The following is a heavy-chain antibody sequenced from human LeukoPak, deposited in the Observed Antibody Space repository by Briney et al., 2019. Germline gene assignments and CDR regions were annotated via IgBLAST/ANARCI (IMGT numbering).Heavy chain of an antibody. CDR2: INHSGST. J-gene: IGHJ6*02. D-gene: IGHD5-12*01. V-gene: IGHV4-34*01. CDR1: GGSISSYY. Sequence: SETLSLTCTVSGGSISSYYWSWIRQPPGKGLEWIGEINHSGSTNYNPSLKSRVTISVDTSNNQFSLKLSSVTAADTAVYYCARGNSGYDPSRMDVWGQGTTVTVSS. CDR3: ARGNSGYDPSRMDV.